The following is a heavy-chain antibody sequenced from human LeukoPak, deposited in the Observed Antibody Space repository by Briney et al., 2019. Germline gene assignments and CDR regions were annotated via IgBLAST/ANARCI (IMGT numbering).Heavy chain of an antibody. Sequence: PSETLSLTCTVSGVSINSYYWSWIRQPPGKGLEWIGYIYASGSTNYNPSLKSRVTISVDTSKNEFSLRLSSVTAADTAVYYCARHTSWGTVLDSWFDPWGQGTLVTVSS. V-gene: IGHV4-4*09. J-gene: IGHJ5*02. D-gene: IGHD4-11*01. CDR1: GVSINSYY. CDR2: IYASGST. CDR3: ARHTSWGTVLDSWFDP.